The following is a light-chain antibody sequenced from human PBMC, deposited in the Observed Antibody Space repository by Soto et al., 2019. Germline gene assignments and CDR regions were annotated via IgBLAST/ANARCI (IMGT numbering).Light chain of an antibody. CDR2: EVS. CDR1: SSDVGSYNL. Sequence: QSALTQPASVSGSPGQSITISCTGTSSDVGSYNLVSWYQQHPGKAPKLMIYEVSKRPSGVSNRFSGSKSGNTASLTISGLQAEDEADYYCCSYAGSPRVFGTGTKLNVL. V-gene: IGLV2-23*02. CDR3: CSYAGSPRV. J-gene: IGLJ1*01.